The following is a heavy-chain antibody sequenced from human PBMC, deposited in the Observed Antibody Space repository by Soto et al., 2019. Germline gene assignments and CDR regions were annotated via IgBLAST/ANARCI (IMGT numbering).Heavy chain of an antibody. V-gene: IGHV4-30-4*01. CDR1: GGSISSGDYY. CDR2: IYYSGST. Sequence: QVQLQESGPGLVKPSQTLSLTCTVSGGSISSGDYYWSWIRQPPGKGLEWIGYIYYSGSTYYNPSLKSRVTISVDTSKNQFSLKLSSVTAADTAVYYCARVAPAIKDTAMDDYWGQGTLVTVSS. J-gene: IGHJ4*02. CDR3: ARVAPAIKDTAMDDY. D-gene: IGHD5-18*01.